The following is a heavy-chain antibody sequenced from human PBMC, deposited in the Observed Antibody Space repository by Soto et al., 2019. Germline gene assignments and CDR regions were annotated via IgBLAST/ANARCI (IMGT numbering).Heavy chain of an antibody. Sequence: GASVKVSCKASGDTFSSYAISWVRQAPGQGLEWMGGIIPIFGTANYAQKFQGRVTITADESTSTAYMELSSRRSEDTAVYYCAEGNDGYGLYYFDSWGQGTLVTVSS. V-gene: IGHV1-69*13. CDR3: AEGNDGYGLYYFDS. CDR2: IIPIFGTA. J-gene: IGHJ4*02. CDR1: GDTFSSYA. D-gene: IGHD5-12*01.